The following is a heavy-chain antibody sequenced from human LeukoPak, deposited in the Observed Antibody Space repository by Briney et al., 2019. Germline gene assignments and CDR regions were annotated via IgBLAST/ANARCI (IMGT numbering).Heavy chain of an antibody. CDR1: GYTFTGYY. V-gene: IGHV1-2*02. Sequence: ASVKVSCKASGYTFTGYYMHWVRPAPGQALGWIGCINPNSGTTNYAQKFQGRVTMTRDTSISTAYMELSRLRSDDTAVYYCARCHGYSSSCRGDYWGQGTLVTVSS. D-gene: IGHD6-13*01. CDR2: INPNSGTT. J-gene: IGHJ4*02. CDR3: ARCHGYSSSCRGDY.